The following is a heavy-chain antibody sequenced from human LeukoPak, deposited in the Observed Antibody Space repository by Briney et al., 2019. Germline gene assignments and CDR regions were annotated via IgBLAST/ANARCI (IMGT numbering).Heavy chain of an antibody. V-gene: IGHV3-74*01. CDR3: ARDFFAFGGVIALLDY. Sequence: GGSLRLSCAASGFTFNNYWMHWVRQAPGKGPVWIAHINGDGSVTGYADSVKGRFTISRDNAKKSLYLQMNSLRDEDTAVYYCARDFFAFGGVIALLDYWGQGTLVTVSS. CDR2: INGDGSVT. J-gene: IGHJ4*02. CDR1: GFTFNNYW. D-gene: IGHD3-16*02.